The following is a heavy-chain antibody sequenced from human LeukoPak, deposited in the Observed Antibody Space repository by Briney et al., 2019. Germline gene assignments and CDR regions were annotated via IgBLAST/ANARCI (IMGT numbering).Heavy chain of an antibody. CDR2: INRDGRST. J-gene: IGHJ6*02. Sequence: GGSLRLSCAASGFTFSRYRMLWVRQAPGKGLVWVSSINRDGRSTSYADSVKGRFTISRDNAENTAHLQMNSLRAEDTAVYYCARGNSYGMDVWGQGTTVTVSS. CDR1: GFTFSRYR. V-gene: IGHV3-74*01. CDR3: ARGNSYGMDV.